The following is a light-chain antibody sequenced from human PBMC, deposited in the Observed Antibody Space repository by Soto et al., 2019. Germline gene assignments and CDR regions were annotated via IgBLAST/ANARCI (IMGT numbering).Light chain of an antibody. CDR2: EAY. CDR3: SSYAGSRTYVV. V-gene: IGLV2-23*01. J-gene: IGLJ2*01. CDR1: SSDIGSYNL. Sequence: QSALTQPASVSGSPGQSITTSCTGSSSDIGSYNLVSWYQKEPGKAPKLVIYEAYKRPSGVSARFSGSKSGNTASLTISGLQAEDEADYYCSSYAGSRTYVVFGGGTQLTVL.